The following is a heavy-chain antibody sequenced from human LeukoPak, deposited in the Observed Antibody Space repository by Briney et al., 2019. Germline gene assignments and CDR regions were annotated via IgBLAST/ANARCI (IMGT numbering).Heavy chain of an antibody. V-gene: IGHV3-30*18. CDR1: GFTFSSYV. CDR3: AKELPSSDMWYCSSTSCNYGMDV. D-gene: IGHD2-2*01. J-gene: IGHJ6*02. Sequence: GGSLRLSCAASGFTFSSYVMHWVRQAPGKGLEWVAVIYYDGSNKYYADSVKGRFTIYRDNSKNTLYLQMNSLRAEDTAVYYCAKELPSSDMWYCSSTSCNYGMDVWGQGTTVTVSS. CDR2: IYYDGSNK.